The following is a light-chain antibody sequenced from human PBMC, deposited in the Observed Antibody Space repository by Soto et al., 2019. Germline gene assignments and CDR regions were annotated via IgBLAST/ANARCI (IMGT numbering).Light chain of an antibody. CDR3: QQRSNWPYT. CDR2: DAS. V-gene: IGKV3-11*01. CDR1: QSVSSS. Sequence: EIVLTQSPATLSLSPGERATLSCRASQSVSSSLAWYQQKPGQAPRVLIYDASNRAPGIPARFSGSGSGTDFTLTISRLESEDVAVYYCQQRSNWPYTFGQGTKLEIK. J-gene: IGKJ2*01.